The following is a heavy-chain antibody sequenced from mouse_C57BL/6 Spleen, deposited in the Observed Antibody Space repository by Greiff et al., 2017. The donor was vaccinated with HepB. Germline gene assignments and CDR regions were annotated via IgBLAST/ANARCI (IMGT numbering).Heavy chain of an antibody. D-gene: IGHD2-3*01. Sequence: EVKLQQSGPELVKPGASVKISCKASGYSFTDYNMNWVKESNGKGLEWIGVINPNYGTTSYNQKFKGKATLTVDQSSSTAYMQLNSLTSEDSAVYYCARRDYDGYYPYYAMDYWGQGTSVTVSS. V-gene: IGHV1-39*01. CDR3: ARRDYDGYYPYYAMDY. CDR2: INPNYGTT. J-gene: IGHJ4*01. CDR1: GYSFTDYN.